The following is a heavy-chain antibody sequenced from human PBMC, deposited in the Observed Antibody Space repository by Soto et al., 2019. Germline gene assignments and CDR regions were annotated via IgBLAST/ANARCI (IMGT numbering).Heavy chain of an antibody. V-gene: IGHV3-11*06. D-gene: IGHD3-3*01. J-gene: IGHJ6*02. CDR2: ISSSSSST. CDR3: ARDMGGGSIFGGHYGMDV. Sequence: GGSLRLSCAASGFIFRDFYMSWIRQVPGKGLEWLSKISSSSSSTDYADSVKGRFTISRDNAKNSLYLQMSSLRAEDTAVYYCARDMGGGSIFGGHYGMDVWGQGTTVTVSS. CDR1: GFIFRDFY.